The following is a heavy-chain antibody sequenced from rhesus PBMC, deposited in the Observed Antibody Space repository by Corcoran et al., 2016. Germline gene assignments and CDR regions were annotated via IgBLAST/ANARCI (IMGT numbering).Heavy chain of an antibody. J-gene: IGHJ4*01. CDR1: GFTFRHSW. CDR3: TTWGVMWFFDY. V-gene: IGHV3-30*02. CDR2: IKRKLDGETA. D-gene: IGHD2-21*01. Sequence: EVQLVESGAGLFQPGGSLRLSCAVSGFTFRHSWITCVLRAPGQGLAWVARIKRKLDGETADYAASVKGRFTISRDDSKNTLYLQMNSLKTEDTAVYYCTTWGVMWFFDYWGQGVLVTVSS.